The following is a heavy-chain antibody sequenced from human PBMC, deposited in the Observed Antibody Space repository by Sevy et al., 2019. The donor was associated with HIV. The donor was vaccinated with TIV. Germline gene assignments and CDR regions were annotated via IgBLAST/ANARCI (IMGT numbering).Heavy chain of an antibody. V-gene: IGHV4-59*01. J-gene: IGHJ4*02. Sequence: SETLSLTCTVSGGSISNYYWNWIRQPPGKGLEWIVYIYYSGTTNYNPSLKTRVTISVDTSNNQFSLKVTSVTAADTAVYYCARGIYSYGYWREFDYWGQGTLVTVSS. CDR3: ARGIYSYGYWREFDY. CDR1: GGSISNYY. D-gene: IGHD5-18*01. CDR2: IYYSGTT.